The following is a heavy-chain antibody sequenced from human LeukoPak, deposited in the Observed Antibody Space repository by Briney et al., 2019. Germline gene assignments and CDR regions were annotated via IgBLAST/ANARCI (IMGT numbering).Heavy chain of an antibody. CDR2: IYSGGST. J-gene: IGHJ4*02. Sequence: PGGSLRLSCAASGFTFSSYAMSWVRQAPGKGLEWVSIIYSGGSTYYADSVKGRFTISRDNSKNTLYLQMNSLRAEDTAVYHCVGSGWYGYFDYWGQGTLVTVSS. CDR3: VGSGWYGYFDY. CDR1: GFTFSSYA. D-gene: IGHD6-19*01. V-gene: IGHV3-53*01.